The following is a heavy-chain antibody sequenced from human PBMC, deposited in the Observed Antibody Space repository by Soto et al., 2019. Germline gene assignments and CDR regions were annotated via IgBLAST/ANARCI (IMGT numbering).Heavy chain of an antibody. CDR2: IYSGGST. CDR3: AKDRRAGGNYGFYFED. Sequence: GSLRLACAAAGFTVSSNYMSWVRHAPGKGLEWVSVIYSGGSTYYADSVKGRFTISRDNSKNTIYLQMDSLRADDTALYYCAKDRRAGGNYGFYFEDWGHGTLVTVSS. D-gene: IGHD4-17*01. J-gene: IGHJ4*01. CDR1: GFTVSSNY. V-gene: IGHV3-53*01.